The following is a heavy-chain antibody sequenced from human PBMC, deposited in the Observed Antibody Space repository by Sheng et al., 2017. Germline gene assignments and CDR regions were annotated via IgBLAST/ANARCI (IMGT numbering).Heavy chain of an antibody. D-gene: IGHD3-10*01. V-gene: IGHV3-33*06. CDR2: IGSDGARR. J-gene: IGHJ6*02. Sequence: VQLVESGGGVVQPGRSLTISCEGIGFMFSAYGMHWVRQAPGKGLEWLAVIGSDGARRSHAESVKGRLTISRDNSKNTLYLQMNSLRADDTAIYYCAKVGRGTTWGGMDVWGQGDHGHRLL. CDR3: AKVGRGTTWGGMDV. CDR1: GFMFSAYG.